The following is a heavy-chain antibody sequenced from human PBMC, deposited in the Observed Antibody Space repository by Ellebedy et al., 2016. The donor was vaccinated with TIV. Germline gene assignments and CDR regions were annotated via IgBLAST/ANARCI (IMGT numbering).Heavy chain of an antibody. J-gene: IGHJ5*02. CDR3: VKAWHSSSWYSNWFDP. V-gene: IGHV3-64D*09. D-gene: IGHD6-13*01. Sequence: GESLKISCSVSGFTFSSYAMHWVRQAPGKGLQYVSAISSNGVTTDYADSVEGRFTISRDNSKNTLYLQMRSLRPEDTALYYCVKAWHSSSWYSNWFDPWGQGTLVIVSS. CDR2: ISSNGVTT. CDR1: GFTFSSYA.